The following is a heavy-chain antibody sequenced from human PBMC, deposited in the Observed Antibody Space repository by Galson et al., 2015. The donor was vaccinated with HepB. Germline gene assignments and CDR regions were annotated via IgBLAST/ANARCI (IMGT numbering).Heavy chain of an antibody. CDR3: ARRSSGNSFDY. Sequence: SLRLSCAASGSTFSSYTMNWVRQAPGKGLEWVSSISGSYTIYYADSVKGRFTISRDNAKNSLYLQMNSLRDEDTAVYYCARRSSGNSFDYWGRGTLVTVSS. D-gene: IGHD1-26*01. CDR2: ISGSYTI. V-gene: IGHV3-48*02. J-gene: IGHJ4*02. CDR1: GSTFSSYT.